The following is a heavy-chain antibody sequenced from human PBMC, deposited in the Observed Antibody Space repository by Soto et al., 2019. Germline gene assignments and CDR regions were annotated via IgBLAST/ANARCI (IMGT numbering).Heavy chain of an antibody. CDR2: ISSSSSTI. CDR1: GFTFSSYS. D-gene: IGHD2-15*01. CDR3: ARGGYCSGGSCYSGWFDP. Sequence: EVQLVESGGGLVQPGGSLRLSCAASGFTFSSYSMNWVRQAPGKGLEWVSYISSSSSTIYYADSVKGRFTISRDNAKNSLYLQMNSLRDEDTAVYYCARGGYCSGGSCYSGWFDPWGQGTLVNVSS. J-gene: IGHJ5*02. V-gene: IGHV3-48*02.